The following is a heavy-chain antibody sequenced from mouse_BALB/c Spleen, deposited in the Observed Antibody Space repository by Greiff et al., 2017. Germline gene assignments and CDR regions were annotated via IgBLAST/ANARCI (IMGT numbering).Heavy chain of an antibody. CDR2: IWGDGGT. D-gene: IGHD2-4*01. J-gene: IGHJ4*01. CDR1: GFSLTSYG. CDR3: AKPGYDYDTSLYAMDC. V-gene: IGHV2-3*01. Sequence: VMLVESGPGLVAPSQSLSITCTVSGFSLTSYGVSWVRQPPGKGLEWLGVIWGDGGTNYHSALISRMSISKDNSKSNVFLKLNSLQTDDTAAYYCAKPGYDYDTSLYAMDCWGQGTSVTVSS.